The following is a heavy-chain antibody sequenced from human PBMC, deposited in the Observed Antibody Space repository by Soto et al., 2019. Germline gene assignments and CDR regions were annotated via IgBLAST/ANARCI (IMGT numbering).Heavy chain of an antibody. V-gene: IGHV3-21*01. CDR1: GFTFNNYG. Sequence: EVQLLEPGGGLVRPGGSLTLSCVVSGFTFNNYGINWVRQAPGKGLEWVSSVSKSGYTYYSDSVKGRFTISRDNAKNSVSLQMNTLRAEDTAVYYCAREDSIIIPAVSDFWGQGTLVTVSS. J-gene: IGHJ4*02. CDR2: VSKSGYT. D-gene: IGHD2-2*01. CDR3: AREDSIIIPAVSDF.